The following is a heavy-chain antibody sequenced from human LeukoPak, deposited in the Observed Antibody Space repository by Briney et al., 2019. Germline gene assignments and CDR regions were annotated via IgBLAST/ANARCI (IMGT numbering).Heavy chain of an antibody. CDR2: MNPNSGNT. J-gene: IGHJ5*02. Sequence: GASVKVSCKASGYTFTSYDINWVRQATGQGLEWMGWMNPNSGNTGYAQKFQGRVTMTRNTSISTAYMELSSLRSEDTAVYYCASGVTYDFWSGYYTGIRWFDPWGQGTLVSVFS. CDR3: ASGVTYDFWSGYYTGIRWFDP. CDR1: GYTFTSYD. D-gene: IGHD3-3*01. V-gene: IGHV1-8*01.